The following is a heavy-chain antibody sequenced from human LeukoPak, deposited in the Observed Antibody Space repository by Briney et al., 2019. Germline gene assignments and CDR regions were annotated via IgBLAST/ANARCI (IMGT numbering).Heavy chain of an antibody. D-gene: IGHD7-27*01. CDR3: ARGGETGDRFLYYYYYMDV. CDR1: GFTFSSYS. Sequence: GGSLRLSCAASGFTFSSYSMNWVRQAPGKGLEWVSYISSSSSTIYYADSVKGRFTISRDNAKNSLYLQMNSLRAEDTAVYYSARGGETGDRFLYYYYYMDVWGKGTTVTVSS. V-gene: IGHV3-48*01. CDR2: ISSSSSTI. J-gene: IGHJ6*03.